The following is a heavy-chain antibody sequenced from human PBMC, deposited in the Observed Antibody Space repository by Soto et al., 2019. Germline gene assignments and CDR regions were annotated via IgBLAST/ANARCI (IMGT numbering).Heavy chain of an antibody. CDR3: ARRRTERHNWFDP. V-gene: IGHV4-59*01. CDR1: GASFTSYY. Sequence: QVQLQESGPGLVRPSETLSLTCTVSGASFTSYYWSWIRQPPRRGLERIGYIYYGETTNYNPSLTCRVTISGDKSKNQVFLKLSSVTDADRAVYYCARRRTERHNWFDPWGQGTLVTVSS. J-gene: IGHJ5*02. CDR2: IYYGETT. D-gene: IGHD1-1*01.